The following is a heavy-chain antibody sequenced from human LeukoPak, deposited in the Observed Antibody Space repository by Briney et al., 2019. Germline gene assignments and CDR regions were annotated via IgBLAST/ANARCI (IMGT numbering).Heavy chain of an antibody. D-gene: IGHD6-19*01. CDR2: LYPGDSDT. V-gene: IGHV5-51*01. CDR1: GYTFTSYW. CDR3: ARRSPYTSGWYYFDY. Sequence: GESLKISCKGSGYTFTSYWIAWVRQMPGKGLEWMGILYPGDSDTRYSPSFQGQATISADKSISTAYLQWSSLKASDTAMYYCARRSPYTSGWYYFDYWGQGSLVTVSS. J-gene: IGHJ4*02.